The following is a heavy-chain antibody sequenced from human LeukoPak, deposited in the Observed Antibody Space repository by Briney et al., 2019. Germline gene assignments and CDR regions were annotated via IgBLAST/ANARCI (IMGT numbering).Heavy chain of an antibody. Sequence: ASVKVSCKASGYTFPSYGISWVRQAPGQGLEWMGWISAYNSNTNYAHNLQGRVTMTTDTSTSTAHTELRSLRSDDTAVYYCARDGLTYGSTDTWGQGTLVTVSS. D-gene: IGHD3-10*01. CDR2: ISAYNSNT. J-gene: IGHJ5*02. CDR1: GYTFPSYG. V-gene: IGHV1-18*01. CDR3: ARDGLTYGSTDT.